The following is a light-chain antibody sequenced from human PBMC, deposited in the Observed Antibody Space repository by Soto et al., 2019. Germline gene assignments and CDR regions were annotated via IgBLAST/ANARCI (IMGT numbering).Light chain of an antibody. CDR2: GAS. Sequence: EIVLTQSPGTLSLSPGERATLSWRASQTVGNNYLDWYQQKPGQAPRLLIYGASSRATVIPDRFSGSGSGTDFTLTISRLEPEDFAVYYCRQSATSPRTFGQGTKVEIK. CDR3: RQSATSPRT. V-gene: IGKV3-20*01. CDR1: QTVGNNY. J-gene: IGKJ1*01.